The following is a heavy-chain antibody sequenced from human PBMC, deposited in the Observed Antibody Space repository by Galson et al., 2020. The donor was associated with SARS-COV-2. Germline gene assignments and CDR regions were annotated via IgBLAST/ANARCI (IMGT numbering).Heavy chain of an antibody. CDR3: VRGYCGGGRCFAAPRHDAFDT. V-gene: IGHV3-64D*06. Sequence: GGSLRLSCSASGFTLSLYVMHWVRQAPGKGLEDVSVIGTDGGKTYYGDSVKGRFTLSRDNSKNTVYLEMSSLRAEDTAVYYCVRGYCGGGRCFAAPRHDAFDTWGQGTTVIVS. CDR2: IGTDGGKT. CDR1: GFTLSLYV. D-gene: IGHD2-15*01. J-gene: IGHJ3*02.